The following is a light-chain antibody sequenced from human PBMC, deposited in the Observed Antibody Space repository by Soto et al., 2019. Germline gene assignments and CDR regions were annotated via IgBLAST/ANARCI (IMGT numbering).Light chain of an antibody. Sequence: SALTQPASVSGSPGQSITLSCTGTSSDVGGYNYVSWYQQHPGKAPKLMIYDVSNRPSGVSNRFSGSKSGNTASLTISGLQAEDEADYYCSSYTSSSTYVFGTGTKLTVL. CDR2: DVS. CDR1: SSDVGGYNY. CDR3: SSYTSSSTYV. V-gene: IGLV2-14*01. J-gene: IGLJ1*01.